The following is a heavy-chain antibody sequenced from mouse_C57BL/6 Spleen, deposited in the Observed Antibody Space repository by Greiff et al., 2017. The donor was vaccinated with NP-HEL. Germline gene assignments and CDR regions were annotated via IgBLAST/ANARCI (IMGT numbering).Heavy chain of an antibody. CDR2: IDPEDGER. J-gene: IGHJ4*01. CDR1: GCNSKDDY. CDR3: ASSYYSNFYAMDY. Sequence: VQLQQSGAELVKPGASVKLACTAQGCNSKDDYMHWVKQRTEQGLEWIGRIDPEDGERKYAPKFQGKATITADTSSNTAYLQLSSLPSADPAVYYCASSYYSNFYAMDYWGQGPSVTVSS. D-gene: IGHD2-5*01. V-gene: IGHV14-2*01.